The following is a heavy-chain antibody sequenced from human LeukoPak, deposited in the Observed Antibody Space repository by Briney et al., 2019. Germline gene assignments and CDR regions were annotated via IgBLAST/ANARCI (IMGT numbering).Heavy chain of an antibody. CDR1: GYAVSSGYY. J-gene: IGHJ1*01. V-gene: IGHV4-38-2*02. CDR2: MYHSGDT. CDR3: AKSIQGIAVAGEYFQH. Sequence: SETLSLTCTVSGYAVSSGYYWGWIRQPPGKGLEWIGSMYHSGDTYYNPSLKSRVTISVDTSKNQLSLKLSSVTAADTAVYYCAKSIQGIAVAGEYFQHWGQGTLVTVSS. D-gene: IGHD6-19*01.